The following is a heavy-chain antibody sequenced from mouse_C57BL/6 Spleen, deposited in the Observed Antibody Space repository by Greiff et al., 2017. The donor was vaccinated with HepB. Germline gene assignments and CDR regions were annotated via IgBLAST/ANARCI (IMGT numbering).Heavy chain of an antibody. V-gene: IGHV5-4*01. CDR1: GFTFSSYA. CDR3: ARPYYYGSSSAWFAY. CDR2: ISDGGSYT. J-gene: IGHJ3*01. D-gene: IGHD1-1*01. Sequence: EVHLVESGGGLVKPGGSLKLSCAASGFTFSSYAMSWVRQTPEKRLEWVATISDGGSYTYYPDNVKGRFTISRDNAKNNLYLQMSHLKSEDTAMYYCARPYYYGSSSAWFAYWGQGTLVTVSA.